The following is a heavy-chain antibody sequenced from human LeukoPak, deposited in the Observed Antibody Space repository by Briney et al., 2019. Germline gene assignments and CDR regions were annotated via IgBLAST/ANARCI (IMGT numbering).Heavy chain of an antibody. V-gene: IGHV3-74*01. Sequence: GGSLRLSCAASGFTFSSYWMHWVRQAPGKGLVWVSRINSDGSSTSYADSVKGRFTISRDNAKNTLYLQMNSLRAEDTAVYYCAGWWELALINYWGQGTLVTVSS. CDR3: AGWWELALINY. CDR2: INSDGSST. D-gene: IGHD1-26*01. J-gene: IGHJ4*02. CDR1: GFTFSSYW.